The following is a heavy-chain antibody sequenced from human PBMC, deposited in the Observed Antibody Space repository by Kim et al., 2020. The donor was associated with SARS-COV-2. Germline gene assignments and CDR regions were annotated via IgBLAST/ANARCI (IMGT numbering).Heavy chain of an antibody. V-gene: IGHV5-51*01. D-gene: IGHD3-10*01. J-gene: IGHJ4*02. Sequence: YSPSFQGQVTISADKSISTAYLQWSSLKASDTAMYYCARHPRYGSGSYYKWGQGTLVTVSS. CDR3: ARHPRYGSGSYYK.